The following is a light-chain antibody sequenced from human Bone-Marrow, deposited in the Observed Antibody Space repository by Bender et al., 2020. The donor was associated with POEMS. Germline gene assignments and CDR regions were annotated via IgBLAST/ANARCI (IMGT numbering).Light chain of an antibody. Sequence: HSALTQPPSASGSPGQSVTISCTGTGTDIANSRYVSWYQQHPGKVPKLIIYEVNKRPSGLPDRFSGSKSGDAASLTISGLQAEDEATYYCCSYEGTSTLVFGTGTKVTVL. CDR3: CSYEGTSTLV. CDR1: GTDIANSRY. V-gene: IGLV2-8*01. CDR2: EVN. J-gene: IGLJ1*01.